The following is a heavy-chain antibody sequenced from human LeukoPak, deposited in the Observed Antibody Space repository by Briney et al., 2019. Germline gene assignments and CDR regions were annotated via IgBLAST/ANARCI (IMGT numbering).Heavy chain of an antibody. CDR3: AREAVTYYFDN. Sequence: GASVKVSCKASGYTFTDYYMRWVRQAPGQGPEWMGWINPNTGDTKYAQKFQGRVTMTRDTSISTAYMELSRLRSDDTAVYYCAREAVTYYFDNWGQGTLVSVSS. V-gene: IGHV1-2*02. D-gene: IGHD4-17*01. J-gene: IGHJ4*02. CDR2: INPNTGDT. CDR1: GYTFTDYY.